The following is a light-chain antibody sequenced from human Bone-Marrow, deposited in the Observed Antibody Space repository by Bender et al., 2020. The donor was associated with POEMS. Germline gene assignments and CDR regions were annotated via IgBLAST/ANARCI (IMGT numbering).Light chain of an antibody. V-gene: IGLV1-40*01. CDR2: GNN. Sequence: QSVLTQPPSVSGAPGQRVTIACTGSSSNIGAGYDVHWYQQLPGTAPKLLIYGNNNRPSGVSNRFSGSKSGNTASLTISGLQAEDEADYYCCSYAGSSTYVFGTGTKVTVL. CDR3: CSYAGSSTYV. J-gene: IGLJ1*01. CDR1: SSNIGAGYD.